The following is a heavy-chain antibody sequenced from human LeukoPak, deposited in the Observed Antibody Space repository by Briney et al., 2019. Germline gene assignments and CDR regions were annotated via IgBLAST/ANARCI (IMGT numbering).Heavy chain of an antibody. D-gene: IGHD1-26*01. J-gene: IGHJ4*02. CDR2: IYYSGST. Sequence: SETLSLTCTVSGGSISSSSYYWGWIRQPPGKGLEWIGSIYYSGSTYYNPSLKSRVTISVDTSKNQFSLKLSSVTAADTAVYYCARVALGSYTAQRLDYWGQGTLVTVSS. CDR1: GGSISSSSYY. V-gene: IGHV4-39*07. CDR3: ARVALGSYTAQRLDY.